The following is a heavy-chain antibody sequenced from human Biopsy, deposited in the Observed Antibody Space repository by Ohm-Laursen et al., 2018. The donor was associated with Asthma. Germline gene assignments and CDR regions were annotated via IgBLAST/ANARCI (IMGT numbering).Heavy chain of an antibody. Sequence: GTLSLTWAVSGGSISSNFYYWGWIRQPPGKGLEWIGNIYKSGQVYYNLSLKSRVTISVDTSKNQFSLQLRSVTAADTAVYYCARTTYGHDGFDPWGQGTLVTVSS. CDR1: GGSISSNFYY. J-gene: IGHJ5*02. CDR3: ARTTYGHDGFDP. V-gene: IGHV4-39*07. CDR2: IYKSGQV. D-gene: IGHD4-17*01.